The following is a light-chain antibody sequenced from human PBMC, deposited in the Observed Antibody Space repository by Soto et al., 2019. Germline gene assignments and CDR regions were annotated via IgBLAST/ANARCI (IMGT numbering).Light chain of an antibody. J-gene: IGKJ1*01. CDR3: QFYGDPSKT. V-gene: IGKV3D-20*02. CDR1: QSVRSNF. Sequence: EIVMTQSPATLSVSPGERATLSCRASQSVRSNFLAWYQQKPGQAPRLLIFDASTRATGIPERFTGSGSGTDFTLTISRLEPEDFAVYYCQFYGDPSKTFGQGTKVDIK. CDR2: DAS.